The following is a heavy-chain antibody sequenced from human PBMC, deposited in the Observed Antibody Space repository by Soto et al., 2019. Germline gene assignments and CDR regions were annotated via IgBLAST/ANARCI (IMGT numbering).Heavy chain of an antibody. D-gene: IGHD1-1*01. CDR1: GGTFSSYA. J-gene: IGHJ4*02. CDR3: ARVERLTSDGYDY. V-gene: IGHV1-69*13. Sequence: GASVKLSCKASGGTFSSYAISWVRQAPGQGLEWMGGIIPIFGTANYAQKFQGRVTITADESTSTAYMELSSLRSEDTAVYYCARVERLTSDGYDYWGQGTLVTVSS. CDR2: IIPIFGTA.